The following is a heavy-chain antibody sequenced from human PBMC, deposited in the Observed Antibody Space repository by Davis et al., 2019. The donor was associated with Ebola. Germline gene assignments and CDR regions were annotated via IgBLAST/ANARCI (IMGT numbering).Heavy chain of an antibody. CDR1: GGSVSSGDYY. CDR2: LYYSGTT. J-gene: IGHJ1*01. V-gene: IGHV4-30-4*01. Sequence: MPSETLSLTCTVSGGSVSSGDYYWGWVRQSPGAGLEWIGNLYYSGTTYYNPSLKSRATISAETSENQFSLSLTSVTAADTALYFCVRTWHPPQASFWSGYRTPLRLHMFHTWGHGIQVTVSS. CDR3: VRTWHPPQASFWSGYRTPLRLHMFHT. D-gene: IGHD3-3*01.